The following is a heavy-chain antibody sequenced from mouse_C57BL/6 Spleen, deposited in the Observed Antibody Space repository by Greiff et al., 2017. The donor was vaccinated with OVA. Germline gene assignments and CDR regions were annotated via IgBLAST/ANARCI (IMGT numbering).Heavy chain of an antibody. CDR3: ARGDNWDGVAWFAY. CDR2: IYPGSGST. D-gene: IGHD4-1*01. J-gene: IGHJ3*01. CDR1: GYTFTSYW. Sequence: QVQLQQPGAELVKPGASVKMSCKASGYTFTSYWITWVKQRPGQGLEWIGDIYPGSGSTNYNEKFKSKATLTVDTSSSTAYMQLSSLTSEDSAVYYCARGDNWDGVAWFAYWGQGTLVTVSA. V-gene: IGHV1-55*01.